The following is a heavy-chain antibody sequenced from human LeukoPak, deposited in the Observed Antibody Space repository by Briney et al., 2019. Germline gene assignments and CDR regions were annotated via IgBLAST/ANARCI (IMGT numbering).Heavy chain of an antibody. CDR3: ARKNFYPYRYFDV. CDR1: GGSISGHY. Sequence: PSETLSLTCTVSGGSISGHYWNWIRQSPEKGLEWIGYIYDSGTANYNPSLKSRVAISIDTSKNQFSLSLNSLTAADTAIYFCARKNFYPYRYFDVWGRGTLVTVSS. V-gene: IGHV4-59*08. D-gene: IGHD3-3*01. CDR2: IYDSGTA. J-gene: IGHJ2*01.